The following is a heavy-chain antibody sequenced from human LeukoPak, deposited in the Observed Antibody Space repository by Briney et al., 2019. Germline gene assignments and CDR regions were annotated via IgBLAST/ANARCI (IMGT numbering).Heavy chain of an antibody. D-gene: IGHD3-10*01. J-gene: IGHJ3*02. Sequence: PGGSLRLSCAASGFTFSSYAMHWVRQAPGKGLEWVAVIWDNGSNKYYIDSVKGRFTISRDNSKNMLYLQMNSLRAEDTAVYYCARDSLLLWFGELLYHDAFDIWGQGTMVTVSS. V-gene: IGHV3-33*01. CDR3: ARDSLLLWFGELLYHDAFDI. CDR1: GFTFSSYA. CDR2: IWDNGSNK.